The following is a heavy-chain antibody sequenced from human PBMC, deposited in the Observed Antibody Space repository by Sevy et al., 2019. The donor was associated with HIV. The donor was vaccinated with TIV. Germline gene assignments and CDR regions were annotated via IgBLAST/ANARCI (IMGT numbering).Heavy chain of an antibody. V-gene: IGHV3-21*01. J-gene: IGHJ4*02. CDR2: ISASSNYI. D-gene: IGHD1-26*01. CDR1: GFTFSSYS. Sequence: GGSLRLSCAASGFTFSSYSMNWVRQAPGKGLEWVSYISASSNYIYYADSLKGRFTNSRDNAKNSLYLQMNSLRAEDTAVYYCARASIVGATPDYWGQGTLVTVSS. CDR3: ARASIVGATPDY.